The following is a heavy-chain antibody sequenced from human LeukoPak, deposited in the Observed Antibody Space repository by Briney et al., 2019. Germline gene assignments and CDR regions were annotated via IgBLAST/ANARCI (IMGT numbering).Heavy chain of an antibody. D-gene: IGHD4/OR15-4a*01. CDR2: ISESSSTI. Sequence: GGSLRLSCAASGFTLSSYSMSWVRQAPGRGLEWISYISESSSTIYYVDSVKGRFTISRDNSKNTLYLQMNSLRAEDTAVYYCARRAGAYSHPYDYWGQGTLVTVSS. CDR1: GFTLSSYS. J-gene: IGHJ4*02. CDR3: ARRAGAYSHPYDY. V-gene: IGHV3-48*01.